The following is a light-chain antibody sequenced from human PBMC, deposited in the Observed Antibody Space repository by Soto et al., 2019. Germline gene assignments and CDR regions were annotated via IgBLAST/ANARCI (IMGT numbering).Light chain of an antibody. Sequence: EIVLTQSPGTLSVSPGERATLSCRASQSVSSSHLAWYQHKPGQAPRLLIYDASNRATGIPARFSGSGSGTDFTLTISSLEPEDFAVYYCQQRRTFGQGTKVDIK. CDR3: QQRRT. J-gene: IGKJ1*01. CDR2: DAS. CDR1: QSVSSSH. V-gene: IGKV3-11*01.